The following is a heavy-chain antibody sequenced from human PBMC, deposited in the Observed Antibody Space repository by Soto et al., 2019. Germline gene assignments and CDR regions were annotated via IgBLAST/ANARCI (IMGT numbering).Heavy chain of an antibody. D-gene: IGHD5-12*01. Sequence: SEPMSVTCAVDDGSISGYYWSWIRKKPGKGLEWIGYIYHSGSTYYNPSLKSRVTISVDTSKNQFSLKLSSVTAADTAVYYCAAGGGLPRYYWGQGTLVTVSS. CDR2: IYHSGST. V-gene: IGHV4-34*01. J-gene: IGHJ4*02. CDR3: AAGGGLPRYY. CDR1: DGSISGYY.